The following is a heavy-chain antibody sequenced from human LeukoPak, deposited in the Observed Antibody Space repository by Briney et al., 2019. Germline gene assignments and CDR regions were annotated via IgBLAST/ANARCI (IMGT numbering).Heavy chain of an antibody. CDR3: AREERIGYCSGGSCIDAFDI. CDR2: IYYSGST. D-gene: IGHD2-15*01. V-gene: IGHV4-59*01. Sequence: PSETLSLTCTVSGGSISSYYWSLIRQPPGKGLEWIGYIYYSGSTNYNPSLKSRVTISVDTSKNQFSLKLSSVTAADTAVYYCAREERIGYCSGGSCIDAFDIWGQGTMVTVSS. CDR1: GGSISSYY. J-gene: IGHJ3*02.